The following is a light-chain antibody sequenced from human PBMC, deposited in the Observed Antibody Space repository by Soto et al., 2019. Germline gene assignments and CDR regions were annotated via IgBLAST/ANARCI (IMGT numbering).Light chain of an antibody. Sequence: QSVLTQPASVPGSPGQSITISCTGTSSDVGGYNYVSWYQQHPGKAPKLMIYDVSNRPSGVSNRFSGSKSGNTASLTISGLQAGDEADYYCSSYTSSSTYVFGTGTKLTVL. CDR2: DVS. CDR1: SSDVGGYNY. J-gene: IGLJ1*01. V-gene: IGLV2-14*01. CDR3: SSYTSSSTYV.